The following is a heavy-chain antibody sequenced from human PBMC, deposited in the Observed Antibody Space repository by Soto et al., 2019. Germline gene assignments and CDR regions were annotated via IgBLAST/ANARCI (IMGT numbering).Heavy chain of an antibody. J-gene: IGHJ4*02. CDR3: AREGLGLNPYDY. CDR2: IIPILGIA. Sequence: QVQLVQSGAEVKKPGSSVKVSCKASGGTFSSYTISWVRQAPGQGLEWMGRIIPILGIANYAQKFQGRVTITADKSTSTAYMELSSLRSEDTAVYYCAREGLGLNPYDYWGQGTLVTVSS. V-gene: IGHV1-69*08. CDR1: GGTFSSYT. D-gene: IGHD3-22*01.